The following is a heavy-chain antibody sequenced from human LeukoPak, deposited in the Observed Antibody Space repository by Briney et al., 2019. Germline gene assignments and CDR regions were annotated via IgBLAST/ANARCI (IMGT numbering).Heavy chain of an antibody. D-gene: IGHD3-22*01. CDR2: IYVSGNT. J-gene: IGHJ4*02. CDR3: ARGTGFYDSSGHYYWGYFDS. V-gene: IGHV4-4*07. CDR1: GGSIVSYF. Sequence: SETLSLTCTVSGGSIVSYFWSWIRQPAGQGLEWIGRIYVSGNTDYTPSLKDRVTMSIDTSKPSKTQVSLRLTSLTAADTAVYYCARGTGFYDSSGHYYWGYFDSWGQGTLVPVSS.